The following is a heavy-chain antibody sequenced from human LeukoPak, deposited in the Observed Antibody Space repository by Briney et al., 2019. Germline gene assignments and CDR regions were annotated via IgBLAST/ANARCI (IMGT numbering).Heavy chain of an antibody. V-gene: IGHV4-34*01. CDR1: GGSFSGYY. D-gene: IGHD3-10*01. J-gene: IGHJ6*02. Sequence: SETLSLTCAVYGGSFSGYYWSWIRQPPGKGLEWIGEINHSGSTNYNPSLKSRVTISVDTSKNQFSLKLSSVTAADTAVYYCARDIDYGSRYGMDVWGQGTTVTVSS. CDR3: ARDIDYGSRYGMDV. CDR2: INHSGST.